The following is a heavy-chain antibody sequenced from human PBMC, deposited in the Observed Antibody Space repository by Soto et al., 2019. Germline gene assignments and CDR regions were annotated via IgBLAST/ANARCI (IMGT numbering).Heavy chain of an antibody. CDR3: ATPSYYYDSSGYSHGMDV. Sequence: GASVKVSCKVSGYTLTELSMHWVRQAPGKGLEWMGGFDPEDGETIYAQKFQGRVTMTEDTSTDTAYMELSSLRSEDTAVYYCATPSYYYDSSGYSHGMDVWGQGTTVTVSS. J-gene: IGHJ6*02. V-gene: IGHV1-24*01. CDR2: FDPEDGET. D-gene: IGHD3-22*01. CDR1: GYTLTELS.